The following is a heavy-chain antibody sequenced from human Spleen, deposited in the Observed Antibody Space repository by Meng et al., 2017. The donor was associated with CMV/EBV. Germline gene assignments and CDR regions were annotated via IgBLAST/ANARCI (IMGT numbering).Heavy chain of an antibody. CDR1: GYSISAGFY. CDR3: ARRSGYYSGSGRDYYFDY. J-gene: IGHJ4*02. Sequence: GSLRLSCSVSGYSISAGFYWGWIRQPPGTGLEWIGTIYHNASTYYNPSLKSRVTMSVDTSNNQFSLRLSSVTAADTAVYYCARRSGYYSGSGRDYYFDYWGQGKLVTVPQ. D-gene: IGHD3-10*01. CDR2: IYHNAST. V-gene: IGHV4-38-2*01.